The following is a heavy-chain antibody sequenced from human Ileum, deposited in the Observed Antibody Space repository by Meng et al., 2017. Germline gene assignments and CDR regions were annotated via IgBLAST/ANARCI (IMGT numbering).Heavy chain of an antibody. Sequence: GGSLRLSCAASGFSVRNNFMSWVRQAPGKGLEWVSLMYSGGSTFYPDSVRGRFAISRDESKNTVFLKMNSLRSEDAAVYYCALGADYYYFGMNVWGQGTTVTVSS. CDR2: MYSGGST. D-gene: IGHD3-3*02. CDR1: GFSVRNNF. J-gene: IGHJ6*02. V-gene: IGHV3-66*02. CDR3: ALGADYYYFGMNV.